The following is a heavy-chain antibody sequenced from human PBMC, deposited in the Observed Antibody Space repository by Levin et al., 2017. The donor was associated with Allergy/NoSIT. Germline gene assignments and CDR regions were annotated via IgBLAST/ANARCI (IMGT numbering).Heavy chain of an antibody. CDR2: IYHSGST. J-gene: IGHJ4*02. CDR1: VYSISSGYY. Sequence: SETLSLTCTVSVYSISSGYYWGWIRQPPGKGLEWIGSIYHSGSTYYNPSLKSRVTISVDTSKNQFSLKLSSVTAADTAVYYCAREGRSGWGFDYWGQGTLVTVSS. D-gene: IGHD6-19*01. CDR3: AREGRSGWGFDY. V-gene: IGHV4-38-2*02.